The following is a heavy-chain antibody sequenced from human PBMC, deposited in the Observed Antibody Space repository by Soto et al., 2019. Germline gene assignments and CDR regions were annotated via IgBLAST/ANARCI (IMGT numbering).Heavy chain of an antibody. Sequence: ASVKVSCKASGYTFTSYYMHWVRQAPGQGLEWMGIINPSGGSTSYAQKFQGRVTMTRDTSTSTVYMELSSLRSEDTAVYYCARGSTVVVPAAHNWFDPWGQGTLVTVSS. CDR2: INPSGGST. V-gene: IGHV1-46*03. D-gene: IGHD2-2*01. CDR1: GYTFTSYY. CDR3: ARGSTVVVPAAHNWFDP. J-gene: IGHJ5*02.